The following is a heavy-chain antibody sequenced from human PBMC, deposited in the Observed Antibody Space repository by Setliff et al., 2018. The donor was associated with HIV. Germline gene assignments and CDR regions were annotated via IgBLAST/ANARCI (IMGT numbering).Heavy chain of an antibody. CDR2: ISSSSSYI. Sequence: PGGSLRLSCAASGFTFSSYSMNWVRQAPGKGLEWVSSISSSSSYIYYADSVKGRFTISRDNAKNSLYLQMNSLRAEDTAVYYCAALSLRTNTVYGILSTRFDPWGRGTLVTVSS. V-gene: IGHV3-21*01. J-gene: IGHJ5*02. D-gene: IGHD2-8*01. CDR3: AALSLRTNTVYGILSTRFDP. CDR1: GFTFSSYS.